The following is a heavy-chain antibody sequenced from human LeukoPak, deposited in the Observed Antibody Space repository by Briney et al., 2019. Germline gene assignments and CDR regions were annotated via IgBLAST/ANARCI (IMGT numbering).Heavy chain of an antibody. CDR3: LIMVWG. V-gene: IGHV3-74*01. Sequence: GGSLRLSCAVSGFIFSNHYMHWVRQAPGKGLVWVSRINNDGSITNYADSVKGRFTISRDNAKNTLYLQMNSLKAEDTAVYYWLIMVWGGGQGTLVTVSS. J-gene: IGHJ4*02. CDR2: INNDGSIT. CDR1: GFIFSNHY. D-gene: IGHD3-10*01.